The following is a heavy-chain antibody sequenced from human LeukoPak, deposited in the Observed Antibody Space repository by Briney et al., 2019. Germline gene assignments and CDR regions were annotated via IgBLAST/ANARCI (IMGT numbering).Heavy chain of an antibody. V-gene: IGHV4-31*03. Sequence: SETLSLTCTASGGSISNGGYYWSWIRQLPGKGLEWIGYIYYSGNTYYNPSLKSRVTISIDTSKNQFSLKLSSVTAADTAVYYCAREDRLNWFDPWGQGTLVTVSS. CDR1: GGSISNGGYY. CDR3: AREDRLNWFDP. CDR2: IYYSGNT. J-gene: IGHJ5*02.